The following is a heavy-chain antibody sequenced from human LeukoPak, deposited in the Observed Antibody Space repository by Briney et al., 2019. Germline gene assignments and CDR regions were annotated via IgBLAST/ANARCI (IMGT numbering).Heavy chain of an antibody. V-gene: IGHV3-30*18. J-gene: IGHJ4*02. Sequence: GGSLRLSCVVSGFTFNNYGMHWVRQAPGKGLEWVAVISYDGNNKYYADSVRGRFTISRDNSKNTKNTLYLQMNSLRPEDTAVYYCAKDGVGYCINGISYDKTTDNYFDSWGQGTLVTASS. CDR2: ISYDGNNK. CDR1: GFTFNNYG. CDR3: AKDGVGYCINGISYDKTTDNYFDS. D-gene: IGHD2-8*01.